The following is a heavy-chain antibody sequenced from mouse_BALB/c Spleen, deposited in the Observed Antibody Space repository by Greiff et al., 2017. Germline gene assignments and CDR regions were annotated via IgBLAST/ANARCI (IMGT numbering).Heavy chain of an antibody. CDR2: INPSSGYT. CDR1: GYTFTSYT. Sequence: QVQLQQSAAELARPGASVKMSCKASGYTFTSYTMHWVKQRPGQGLEWIGYINPSSGYTEYNQKFKDKTTLTADKSSSTAYMQLSSLTSEDSAVYYCARSGGYDGLWFAYWGQGTLVTVSA. J-gene: IGHJ3*01. V-gene: IGHV1-4*02. D-gene: IGHD2-2*01. CDR3: ARSGGYDGLWFAY.